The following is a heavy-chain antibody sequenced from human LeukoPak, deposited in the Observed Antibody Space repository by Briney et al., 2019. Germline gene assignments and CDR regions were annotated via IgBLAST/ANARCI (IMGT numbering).Heavy chain of an antibody. CDR1: GGSISSYY. D-gene: IGHD4-23*01. CDR3: ARARGYGGITFDY. CDR2: IYYSGST. J-gene: IGHJ4*02. Sequence: SETLSLTCTVSGGSISSYYWSWIRQPPGKGLEWIGYIYYSGSTNYNPSLKSRVTISVDTSKNQFSLKLSSVTAADTAVYYCARARGYGGITFDYWGQGTLVTVSS. V-gene: IGHV4-59*12.